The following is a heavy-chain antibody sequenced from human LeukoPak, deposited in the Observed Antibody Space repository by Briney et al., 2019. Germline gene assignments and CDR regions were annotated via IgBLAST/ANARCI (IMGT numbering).Heavy chain of an antibody. V-gene: IGHV3-23*01. CDR1: GFTFSSYA. D-gene: IGHD6-13*01. J-gene: IGHJ4*02. Sequence: GGSLRLSCAASGFTFSSYAMSWVRQAPGKGLEWVSAISGSGGSTYYADSVKGRFTISRDNSKNTLYLQMNSLRAEDTAVNYCAKVGGYSSSWYPNQPFDYWGQGTLVTVSS. CDR2: ISGSGGST. CDR3: AKVGGYSSSWYPNQPFDY.